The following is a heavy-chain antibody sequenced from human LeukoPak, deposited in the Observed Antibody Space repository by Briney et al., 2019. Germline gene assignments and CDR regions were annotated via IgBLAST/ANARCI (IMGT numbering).Heavy chain of an antibody. J-gene: IGHJ4*02. CDR3: AKEFRGSDY. CDR2: IYPGESDT. Sequence: PGESLKISCKGSGYSFASYWIGWVRQMPGKGLEWMGIIYPGESDTRYSPSFQGQVTISADRSISTTYLQWSSLKSSDTAMYYCAKEFRGSDYWGQGTLVTVSS. CDR1: GYSFASYW. D-gene: IGHD3-10*01. V-gene: IGHV5-51*01.